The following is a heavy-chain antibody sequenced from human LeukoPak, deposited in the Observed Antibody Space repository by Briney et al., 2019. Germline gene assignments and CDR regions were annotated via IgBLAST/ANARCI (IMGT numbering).Heavy chain of an antibody. V-gene: IGHV1-46*01. CDR1: GNTFTPYY. D-gene: IGHD6-19*01. J-gene: IGHJ4*02. CDR2: INPSGGSS. CDR3: ARDPSPVYSSGRLYFDY. Sequence: ASVKVSCESSGNTFTPYYIHWVRQAPGQGLEWMGMINPSGGSSSYAQKFQGRVTMTRDTSTSTVYMELSSLRYEDTAVYYCARDPSPVYSSGRLYFDYWGQGTLVTVSS.